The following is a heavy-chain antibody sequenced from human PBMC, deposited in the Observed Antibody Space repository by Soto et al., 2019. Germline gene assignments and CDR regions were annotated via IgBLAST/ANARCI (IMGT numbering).Heavy chain of an antibody. D-gene: IGHD4-17*01. CDR3: ARDNYGDYGETFFDY. J-gene: IGHJ4*02. CDR1: GGSISSGGYY. Sequence: SQTLSLTCTVSGGSISSGGYYWSWIRQHPGKGLEWIGYIYYSGSTYYNPSLKSRVTISVDTSKNQFSLKLSSVTAADTAVYYCARDNYGDYGETFFDYWGQGTLVTVSS. V-gene: IGHV4-31*03. CDR2: IYYSGST.